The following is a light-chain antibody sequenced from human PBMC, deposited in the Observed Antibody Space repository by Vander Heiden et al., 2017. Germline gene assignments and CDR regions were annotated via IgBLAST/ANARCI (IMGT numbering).Light chain of an antibody. V-gene: IGKV1-12*02. J-gene: IGKJ2*01. CDR1: QGVATW. Sequence: DIQMTQSPSSVSASIGDRITITCRASQGVATWLAWYQQKPGKAPKLLIYAASVWQSGVPSRFRGSGYGTDFTLTISSRQPEDFATYYCQQANTFPSTFGKGTKLEIK. CDR2: AAS. CDR3: QQANTFPST.